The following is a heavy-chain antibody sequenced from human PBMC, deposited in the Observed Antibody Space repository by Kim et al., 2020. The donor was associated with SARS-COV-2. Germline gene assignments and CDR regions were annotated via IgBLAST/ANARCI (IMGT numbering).Heavy chain of an antibody. D-gene: IGHD1-7*01. Sequence: ASVKVSCKASGYTFTSYGISWVRQAPGQGLEWMGWISAYNGNTNYAQKLQGRVTMTTDTSTSTAYMELRSLRSDDTAVYYCARESWLELGGDWFDPWGQGTLVTVSS. J-gene: IGHJ5*02. CDR3: ARESWLELGGDWFDP. CDR1: GYTFTSYG. CDR2: ISAYNGNT. V-gene: IGHV1-18*01.